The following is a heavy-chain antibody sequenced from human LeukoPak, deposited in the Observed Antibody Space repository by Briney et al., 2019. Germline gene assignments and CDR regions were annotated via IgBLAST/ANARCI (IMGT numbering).Heavy chain of an antibody. D-gene: IGHD3-16*01. CDR2: INPNSGGT. V-gene: IGHV1-2*04. CDR3: ARDIRSQVSLGAFDI. J-gene: IGHJ3*02. Sequence: ASVKVSCKASGYTFTGYYMHWVRQAPGQGLEWMGWINPNSGGTNYAQKFQGWVTMTRDTSISTAYMELSRLRSDDTAVYYCARDIRSQVSLGAFDIWGQGAMVTVSS. CDR1: GYTFTGYY.